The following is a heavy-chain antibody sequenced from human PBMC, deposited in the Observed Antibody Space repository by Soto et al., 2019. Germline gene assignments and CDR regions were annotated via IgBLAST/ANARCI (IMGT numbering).Heavy chain of an antibody. CDR2: AWYDDKT. V-gene: IGHV3-33*02. D-gene: IGHD2-8*01. Sequence: QPGGSLRLACVASVITFVAHGFHCFRQSPGKGLEWVALAWYDDKTFYADSVRGRFIISRDTSTNTLFLEMKSLRVEDTAVYFCARVRNNNDKRLDVWGQGTPVTVSS. CDR3: ARVRNNNDKRLDV. J-gene: IGHJ6*02. CDR1: VITFVAHG.